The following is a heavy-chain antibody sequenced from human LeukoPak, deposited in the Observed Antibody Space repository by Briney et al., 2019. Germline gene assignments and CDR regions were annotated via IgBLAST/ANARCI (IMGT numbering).Heavy chain of an antibody. CDR3: AKGECGGDCYSRY. D-gene: IGHD2-21*02. CDR2: ISGSGGST. CDR1: GFTFSSYS. J-gene: IGHJ4*02. Sequence: GSLRLSCAASGFTFSSYSMNWVRQAPGKGLEWVSAISGSGGSTYYADSVKGRFTISRDNSKNTLYLQMNSPRAEDTAVYYCAKGECGGDCYSRYWGQGTLVTVSS. V-gene: IGHV3-23*01.